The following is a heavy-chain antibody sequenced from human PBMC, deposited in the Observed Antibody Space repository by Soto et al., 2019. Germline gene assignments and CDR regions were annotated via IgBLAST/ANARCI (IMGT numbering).Heavy chain of an antibody. J-gene: IGHJ2*01. D-gene: IGHD7-27*01. CDR1: GYTFTSYD. Sequence: QVQLVQSGAEVKKPGASVKVSCKASGYTFTSYDINWVRQATGQGLEWMGWMNPNSGNTAYAQKFQDRVTMTRNTSISTAYMELSSLRSEDTTVYYCATVPNGGGYFDLWGRGTLVTVSS. CDR2: MNPNSGNT. V-gene: IGHV1-8*01. CDR3: ATVPNGGGYFDL.